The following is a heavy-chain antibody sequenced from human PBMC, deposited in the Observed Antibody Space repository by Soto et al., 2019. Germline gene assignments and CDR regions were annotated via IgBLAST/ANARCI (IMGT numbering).Heavy chain of an antibody. Sequence: PSQTLSLTCFISWDSVSSNSAAWNWIRPSPSRGLEWLGRTYYRTRWYYDYAVSVRSRITVNPDTSKNQFSLQLTSVTPEDTAVYYCAGTTSHYWYYMDVWGKGTTVTVSS. CDR1: WDSVSSNSAA. D-gene: IGHD1-7*01. J-gene: IGHJ6*03. V-gene: IGHV6-1*01. CDR3: AGTTSHYWYYMDV. CDR2: TYYRTRWYY.